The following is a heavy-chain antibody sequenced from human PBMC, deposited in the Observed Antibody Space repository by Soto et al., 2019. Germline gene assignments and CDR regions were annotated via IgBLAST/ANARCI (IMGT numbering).Heavy chain of an antibody. CDR1: GGSISSYTYY. J-gene: IGHJ4*02. V-gene: IGHV4-39*01. D-gene: IGHD3-22*01. Sequence: SVTLSLTCTVSGGSISSYTYYWGWIRQPPRKGLEWIGTMFYGGSAYYNPSLKSRLTVSVDASKDQFSLKLSSVTAADTAVYYCARSPPDFYDGSGAFDYWGQGILVTVSS. CDR2: MFYGGSA. CDR3: ARSPPDFYDGSGAFDY.